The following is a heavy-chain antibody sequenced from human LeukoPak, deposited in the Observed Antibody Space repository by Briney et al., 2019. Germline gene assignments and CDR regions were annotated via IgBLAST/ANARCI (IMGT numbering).Heavy chain of an antibody. CDR2: IYYSGST. CDR3: ARVVSSTSCFDY. V-gene: IGHV4-59*01. D-gene: IGHD2-2*01. CDR1: GGSITSYY. J-gene: IGHJ4*02. Sequence: PSETLSLTCTVSGGSITSYYWSWIRQPPGKGLEWIGYIYYSGSTNYNPSLKSRVTISVDTSKNQFSLKLSSVTAADTAVYYCARVVSSTSCFDYWGQGTLVTVSS.